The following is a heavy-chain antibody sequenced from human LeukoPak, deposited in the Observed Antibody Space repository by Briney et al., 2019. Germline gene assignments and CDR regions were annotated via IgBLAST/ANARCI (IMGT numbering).Heavy chain of an antibody. Sequence: GGSLRLSCAASGCSFSIYFMNWVRQAPGKGLEWVSSISRTSEYIHYADSVRGRFAIFRDNAKNSVYLQMNSLRAEDTAVYFWAGGGDFDYWGQGILVTVSA. J-gene: IGHJ4*02. CDR2: ISRTSEYI. CDR1: GCSFSIYF. D-gene: IGHD3-16*01. CDR3: AGGGDFDY. V-gene: IGHV3-21*01.